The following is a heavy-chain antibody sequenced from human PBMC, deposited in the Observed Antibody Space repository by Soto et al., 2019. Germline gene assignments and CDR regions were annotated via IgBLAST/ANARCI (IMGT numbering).Heavy chain of an antibody. J-gene: IGHJ6*04. D-gene: IGHD4-17*01. CDR3: ATAAGTTVTTTLSV. CDR1: GYTLTELS. V-gene: IGHV1-24*01. CDR2: FDPEDGET. Sequence: ASVKVSCKVSGYTLTELSMHWVRQAPGKGLEWMGGFDPEDGETIYAQKFQGRVTMTEDISTDTAYMELSSLRSEDTAVYYCATAAGTTVTTTLSVWGKGTTVTVSS.